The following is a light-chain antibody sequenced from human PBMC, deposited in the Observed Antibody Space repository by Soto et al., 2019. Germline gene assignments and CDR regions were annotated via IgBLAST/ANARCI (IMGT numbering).Light chain of an antibody. Sequence: EIVMTQSPATLSVSPGQRVTLSCRASQSVNTNLAWYQHKPGQAPRLLIYGASTRATGIPARFSGTGSGTEFTLTISSLKPDDFATYYCQEYQSYSRRFGQGTKVDIK. CDR2: GAS. J-gene: IGKJ1*01. CDR1: QSVNTN. V-gene: IGKV3-15*01. CDR3: QEYQSYSRR.